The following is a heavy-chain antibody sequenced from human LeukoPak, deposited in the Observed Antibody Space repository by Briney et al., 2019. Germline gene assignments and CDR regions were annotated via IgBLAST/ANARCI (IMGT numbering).Heavy chain of an antibody. D-gene: IGHD3-22*01. CDR3: ARASRGREEVYDSSGYYWGAYFQH. CDR2: IYYSGST. Sequence: SETLSLTCTVSGGSISSGDYYWSWIRQPPGKGLEWIGYIYYSGSTYYNPSLKSRVTISVDTSKNQFSLKLSSVTAADTAVYYCARASRGREEVYDSSGYYWGAYFQHWGQGTLVTVSS. CDR1: GGSISSGDYY. V-gene: IGHV4-30-4*01. J-gene: IGHJ1*01.